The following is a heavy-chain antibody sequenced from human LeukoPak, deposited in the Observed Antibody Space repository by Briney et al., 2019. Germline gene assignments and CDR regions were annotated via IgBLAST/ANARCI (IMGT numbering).Heavy chain of an antibody. Sequence: SETLSLTCTVSGGSISSYYWSWIRQPPGKGLEWIGYIYCSGSTNYNPSLKGRVTISVDTSKNQFSLKLSSVTAADTAVYYCARNQYDFDYWGQGTLVTVSS. V-gene: IGHV4-59*01. CDR2: IYCSGST. D-gene: IGHD1-14*01. J-gene: IGHJ4*02. CDR1: GGSISSYY. CDR3: ARNQYDFDY.